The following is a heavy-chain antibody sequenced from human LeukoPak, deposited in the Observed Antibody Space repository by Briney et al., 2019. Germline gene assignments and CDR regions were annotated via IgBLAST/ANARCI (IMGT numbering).Heavy chain of an antibody. J-gene: IGHJ4*02. V-gene: IGHV3-48*02. Sequence: GGSLRLSCAVSGFTFSSYSMNWVRQAPGKGLEWVSYISSSSSTIYYADSVKGRFTISRDNAKNSLYLQMNSLRDEDTAVYYCARDRYREVGASPARWGQGTLVTVSS. CDR3: ARDRYREVGASPAR. D-gene: IGHD1-26*01. CDR1: GFTFSSYS. CDR2: ISSSSSTI.